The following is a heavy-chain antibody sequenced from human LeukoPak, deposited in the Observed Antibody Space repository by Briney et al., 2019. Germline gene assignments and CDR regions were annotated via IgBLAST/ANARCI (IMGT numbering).Heavy chain of an antibody. CDR1: GFTFSTYA. V-gene: IGHV3-23*01. Sequence: GGSLRLSCAASGFTFSTYAMSWVRQAPGKGLEWVSVVSGTGGRTYYADSVKGRFTISRDNSKNTLYLQMNSLRAEDTAVYYCAKPDPRDGYNTDYWGQGTLVTVSS. CDR2: VSGTGGRT. CDR3: AKPDPRDGYNTDY. D-gene: IGHD5-24*01. J-gene: IGHJ4*02.